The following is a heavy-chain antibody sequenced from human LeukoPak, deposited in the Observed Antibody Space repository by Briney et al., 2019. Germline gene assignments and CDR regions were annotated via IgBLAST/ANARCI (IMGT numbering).Heavy chain of an antibody. J-gene: IGHJ4*02. V-gene: IGHV3-30*17. CDR1: EFAFSNYA. CDR3: TRDAYNFNDFDY. Sequence: GGSLRLSCAVSEFAFSNYAMHWVRQPPGKGLEWVAVVSSHGNDGYYADSVRGRFTISRDNSKNTLYLQIDSLRLEDTAIYYCTRDAYNFNDFDYWGQGTLVTVSS. CDR2: VSSHGNDG. D-gene: IGHD5-24*01.